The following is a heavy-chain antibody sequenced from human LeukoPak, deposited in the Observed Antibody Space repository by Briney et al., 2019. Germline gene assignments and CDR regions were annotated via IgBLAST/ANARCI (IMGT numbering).Heavy chain of an antibody. CDR2: IDPSDSYT. D-gene: IGHD4-17*01. CDR3: ARNVKGYDYGDYGWFDP. Sequence: GESLKISCKGSGYSFTSYWISWVRQMPGKGLEWMGRIDPSDSYTNYSPSFQGHVTISADKSISTAYLQWNSLKASDTAMYYCARNVKGYDYGDYGWFDPWGQGTLVTVSS. CDR1: GYSFTSYW. J-gene: IGHJ5*02. V-gene: IGHV5-10-1*01.